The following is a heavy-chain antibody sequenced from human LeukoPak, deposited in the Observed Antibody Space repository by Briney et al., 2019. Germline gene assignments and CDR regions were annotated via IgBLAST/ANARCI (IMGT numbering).Heavy chain of an antibody. V-gene: IGHV4-59*01. CDR1: GGSISSYY. CDR3: ARLAYSSSSYYFDY. Sequence: PSETLSLTCTVSGGSISSYYWSWIRQPPGKGLEWIGYIYYSGSTNYNPSLKSRVTISVDTSKNQFSLKLSSVTAAHTAVYYCARLAYSSSSYYFDYWGQGTLVTVSS. CDR2: IYYSGST. D-gene: IGHD6-13*01. J-gene: IGHJ4*02.